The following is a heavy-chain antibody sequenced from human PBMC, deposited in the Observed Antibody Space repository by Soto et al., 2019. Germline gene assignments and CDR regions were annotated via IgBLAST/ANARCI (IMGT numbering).Heavy chain of an antibody. Sequence: HPGGSLRLSCAASGFTFSSYAMSWVRQAPGKGLEWVSAISGSGGSTYYADSVKGRFTISRDNSKNTLYLQMNSLRAEDTAVYYCAKDPIVVVTSSFDYWGQGTLVTVSS. CDR2: ISGSGGST. CDR1: GFTFSSYA. D-gene: IGHD3-22*01. CDR3: AKDPIVVVTSSFDY. J-gene: IGHJ4*02. V-gene: IGHV3-23*01.